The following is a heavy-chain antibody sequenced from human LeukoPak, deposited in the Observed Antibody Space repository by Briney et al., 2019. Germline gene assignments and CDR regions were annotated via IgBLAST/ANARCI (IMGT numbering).Heavy chain of an antibody. V-gene: IGHV3-23*01. CDR3: ARDPNGDYLGAFDF. D-gene: IGHD4-17*01. J-gene: IGHJ3*01. CDR2: ITSRDGRT. CDR1: EFTFSRYA. Sequence: GGSLTPSCAAPEFTFSRYAMTWVRQAPGKGLEWVSSITSRDGRTSYADSVKGRFTVSRDNSKNTLYLQMNYLRVEDTAVYYCARDPNGDYLGAFDFWGQGTLVTVSS.